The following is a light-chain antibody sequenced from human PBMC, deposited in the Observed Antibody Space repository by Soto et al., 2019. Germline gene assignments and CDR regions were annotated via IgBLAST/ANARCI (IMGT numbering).Light chain of an antibody. CDR2: GAS. CDR1: QSVNSDY. J-gene: IGKJ1*01. CDR3: QQYDQAPRT. V-gene: IGKV3-20*01. Sequence: EIVLTQSPGTLSLSPGERATLSCRASQSVNSDYLAWYQQKPGPAPRVLMYGASNRATGIPDRFSGSESGTDFTLTISRLEPEDFAVYYCQQYDQAPRTFGQGTKVEIK.